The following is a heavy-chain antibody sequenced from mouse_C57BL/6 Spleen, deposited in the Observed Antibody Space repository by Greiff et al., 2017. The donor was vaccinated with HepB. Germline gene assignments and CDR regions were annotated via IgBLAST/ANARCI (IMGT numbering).Heavy chain of an antibody. V-gene: IGHV5-4*01. D-gene: IGHD1-1*01. CDR2: ISDGGSYT. CDR3: ARDITTVVARYYFDY. CDR1: GFTFSSYA. J-gene: IGHJ2*01. Sequence: EVNLVESGGGLVKPGGSLKLSCAASGFTFSSYAMSWVRQTPEKRLEWVATISDGGSYTYYPDNVKGRFTISRDNAKNNLYLQMSHLKSEDTAMYYCARDITTVVARYYFDYWGQGTTLTVSS.